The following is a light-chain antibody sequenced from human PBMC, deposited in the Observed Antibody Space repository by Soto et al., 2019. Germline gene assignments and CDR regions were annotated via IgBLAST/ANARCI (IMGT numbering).Light chain of an antibody. CDR1: SSDVGRYNL. CDR2: EGT. CDR3: SSYAGSGTFV. Sequence: QSALTQPASVSGSPGQSITIPCTGTSSDVGRYNLVSWYQQHPGKAPKLMIYEGTERPSGVSNRFSASKSANTASLTISGLQAEDEAHYHCSSYAGSGTFVFGGGTKVTVL. J-gene: IGLJ2*01. V-gene: IGLV2-23*01.